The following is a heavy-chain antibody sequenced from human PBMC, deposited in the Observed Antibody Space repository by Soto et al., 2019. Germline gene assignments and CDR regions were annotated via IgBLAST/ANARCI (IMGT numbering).Heavy chain of an antibody. J-gene: IGHJ5*01. CDR3: ARGGDCGGSGCYSDRWFDS. Sequence: SETLSLTCTVSGGSISSYYWSWIRQPPGKGLEWIGYIHYTGGTNYNPSLKSRVTISVDTSKNQFSLKLRSVTAADTAVYYCARGGDCGGSGCYSDRWFDSWGQGTLVTVSS. V-gene: IGHV4-59*01. D-gene: IGHD2-15*01. CDR1: GGSISSYY. CDR2: IHYTGGT.